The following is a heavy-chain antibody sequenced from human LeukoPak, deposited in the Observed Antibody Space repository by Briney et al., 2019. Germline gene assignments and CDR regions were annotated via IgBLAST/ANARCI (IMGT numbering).Heavy chain of an antibody. V-gene: IGHV3-9*01. Sequence: SLRLSCAASGFTFADFAMHWVRQAPGEGLEWVSGISWNSCSIEYAESVNCPFTITRDNANNSLYLQMNSLRAEDTALYYCARDIRSGDGSSSGAFDIWGEGTMVTVSS. D-gene: IGHD2-15*01. CDR1: GFTFADFA. CDR2: ISWNSCSI. CDR3: ARDIRSGDGSSSGAFDI. J-gene: IGHJ3*02.